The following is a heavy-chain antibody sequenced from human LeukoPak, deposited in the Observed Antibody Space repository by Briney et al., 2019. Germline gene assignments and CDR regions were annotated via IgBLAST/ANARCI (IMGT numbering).Heavy chain of an antibody. CDR2: ISWSSGII. D-gene: IGHD3-22*01. J-gene: IGHJ3*02. CDR1: GFTFSVYG. V-gene: IGHV3-9*03. CDR3: ARGSSMIVVDDAFDI. Sequence: GGSLRLSCAASGFTFSVYGMHWVRQAPGKGLEWVSGISWSSGIIGYADSVKGRFTISRDNSKNTLYLQMNSLRAEDMAVYYCARGSSMIVVDDAFDIWGQGTMVTVSS.